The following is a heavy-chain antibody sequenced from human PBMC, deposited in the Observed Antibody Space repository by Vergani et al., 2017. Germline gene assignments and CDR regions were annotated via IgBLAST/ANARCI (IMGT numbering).Heavy chain of an antibody. CDR3: ARDVSSGYYSYYDYYMDV. Sequence: QVQLVQSGAEVKKPGASVKVSCKASGYTFTSYGISWVRQAPGQGLEWMGWISAYNGNTNYAQKLQGRVTMTTDTSTSTAYMELRSLRSDDTAVYYCARDVSSGYYSYYDYYMDVWGKGTTVTVSS. D-gene: IGHD3-22*01. CDR2: ISAYNGNT. J-gene: IGHJ6*03. V-gene: IGHV1-18*01. CDR1: GYTFTSYG.